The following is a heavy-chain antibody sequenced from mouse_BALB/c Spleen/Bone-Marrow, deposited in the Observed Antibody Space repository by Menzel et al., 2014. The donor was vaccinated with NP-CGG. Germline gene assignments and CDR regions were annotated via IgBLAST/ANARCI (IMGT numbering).Heavy chain of an antibody. CDR1: GYSITSDYA. CDR2: ISYSGIT. V-gene: IGHV3-2*02. Sequence: DVKLQESGPGLVKPSQSLSLTRTVTGYSITSDYAWNWIRQFPGNKLEWMGYISYSGITSYNPSLKSRISITRDTSKNQFFLQLNSVTTEDTATYYCARGRAAWFAYWGQGTLVTVSA. D-gene: IGHD3-3*01. CDR3: ARGRAAWFAY. J-gene: IGHJ3*01.